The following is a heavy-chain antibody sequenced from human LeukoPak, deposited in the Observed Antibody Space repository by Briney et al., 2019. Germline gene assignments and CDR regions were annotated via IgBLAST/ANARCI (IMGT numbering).Heavy chain of an antibody. J-gene: IGHJ4*02. CDR2: ISGSGGST. V-gene: IGHV3-23*01. CDR1: GFTFSSYA. CDR3: ARRPGLERYYFDY. Sequence: GGSLRLSCAASGFTFSSYAVSWVRQAPGKGLQWVSTISGSGGSTYYADSVKGRFTISRDNSKNTLYLQMNSLRADDTAVYYCARRPGLERYYFDYWGQGTLVTVSS. D-gene: IGHD1-1*01.